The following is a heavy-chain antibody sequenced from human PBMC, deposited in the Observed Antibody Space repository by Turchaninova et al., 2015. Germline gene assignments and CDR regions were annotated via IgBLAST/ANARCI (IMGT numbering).Heavy chain of an antibody. CDR1: GGSISSYY. V-gene: IGHV4-59*01. CDR3: ARGDHYAPYFDF. J-gene: IGHJ4*02. CDR2: IYYTGST. Sequence: QVQLQESGPGLVKPSETLSLTCPVSGGSISSYYWNWIRQSPGKGLEWIGSIYYTGSTNFNPSLKSRVTISIDTSKSQFSLNLSSVTAADTAVYYCARGDHYAPYFDFWGQGTLVTVSS. D-gene: IGHD2-2*01.